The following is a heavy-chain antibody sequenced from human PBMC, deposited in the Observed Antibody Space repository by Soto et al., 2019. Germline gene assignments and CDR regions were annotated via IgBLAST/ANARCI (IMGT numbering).Heavy chain of an antibody. CDR1: GGTFSSYA. CDR3: ARGLIGYDYYGSSGYSY. Sequence: SVKVSCKASGGTFSSYAISWVRQAPGQGLEWMGGIIPIFGTANYAQKFQGRVTITADESTSTAYMELSSLRSGDTAVYYCARGLIGYDYYGSSGYSYWGQGTLVTVST. J-gene: IGHJ4*02. V-gene: IGHV1-69*13. D-gene: IGHD3-22*01. CDR2: IIPIFGTA.